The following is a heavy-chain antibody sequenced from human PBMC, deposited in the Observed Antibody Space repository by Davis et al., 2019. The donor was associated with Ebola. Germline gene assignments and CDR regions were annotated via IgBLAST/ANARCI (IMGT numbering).Heavy chain of an antibody. J-gene: IGHJ6*02. CDR1: GFTFSSYS. Sequence: GGSLRLSCAASGFTFSSYSMNWVRQAPGKGLEWVSSISSSSSYIYYADSVKGRFTISRDNAKNSLYLQMNSLRAEDTAVYYCARDFRDSGSWPYYYGMDVWGQGTTVTVSS. V-gene: IGHV3-21*01. D-gene: IGHD6-13*01. CDR2: ISSSSSYI. CDR3: ARDFRDSGSWPYYYGMDV.